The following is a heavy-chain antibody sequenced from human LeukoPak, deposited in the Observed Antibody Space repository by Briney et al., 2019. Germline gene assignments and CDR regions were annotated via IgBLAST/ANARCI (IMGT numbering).Heavy chain of an antibody. D-gene: IGHD6-19*01. Sequence: SETLSLTCTVSGGSISSYYWSWIRQPPGKGLEWIRYIYYSGSTNYNPSLKSRVTMSVDTSKNQFSLRLSSVTAADTAVYYCAREGYTSGWYKTDYWGQGTLVTVSS. CDR3: AREGYTSGWYKTDY. J-gene: IGHJ4*02. V-gene: IGHV4-59*01. CDR1: GGSISSYY. CDR2: IYYSGST.